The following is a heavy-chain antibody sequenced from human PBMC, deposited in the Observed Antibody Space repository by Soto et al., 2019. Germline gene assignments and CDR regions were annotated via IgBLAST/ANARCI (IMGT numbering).Heavy chain of an antibody. V-gene: IGHV3-21*06. Sequence: GGSLRLSCAASGFTFTRYSMNWVRQAPGKGLEWVSSISSTTNYIYYGDSMKGRFTISRDNAKNSLYLEMNSLRAEDTAVYYCPRESEDLTSHLDYWGQGTPVTVYS. J-gene: IGHJ4*02. CDR1: GFTFTRYS. CDR2: ISSTTNYI. CDR3: PRESEDLTSHLDY.